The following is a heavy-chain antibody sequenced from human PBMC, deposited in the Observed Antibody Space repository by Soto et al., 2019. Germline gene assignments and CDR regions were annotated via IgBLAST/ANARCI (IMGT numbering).Heavy chain of an antibody. CDR1: GYTFTSYG. CDR2: ISAYNGNT. CDR3: ARDGYNQLYYYYYGMDV. Sequence: GASVKVSCKASGYTFTSYGISWVRQAPGQGLEWMGWISAYNGNTNYAQKLQGRVTMTTDTSTSTAYMELRSLRSDDTAVYYCARDGYNQLYYYYYGMDVWGQGTTVTVSS. V-gene: IGHV1-18*01. D-gene: IGHD5-12*01. J-gene: IGHJ6*02.